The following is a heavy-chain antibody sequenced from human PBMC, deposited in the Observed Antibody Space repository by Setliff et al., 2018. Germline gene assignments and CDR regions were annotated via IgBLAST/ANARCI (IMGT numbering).Heavy chain of an antibody. CDR3: ARVPHIWFGDLVTFDDAFDV. Sequence: SETLSLTCTVYGGSFSDRFWSWIRQPPGKGLEWIGEINHSGSTNYNPSLKSRVTISVDASKNQFSLKLTSVTAADTAVYFCARVPHIWFGDLVTFDDAFDVWGQGTMVTVSS. CDR2: INHSGST. J-gene: IGHJ3*01. V-gene: IGHV4-34*01. D-gene: IGHD3-10*01. CDR1: GGSFSDRF.